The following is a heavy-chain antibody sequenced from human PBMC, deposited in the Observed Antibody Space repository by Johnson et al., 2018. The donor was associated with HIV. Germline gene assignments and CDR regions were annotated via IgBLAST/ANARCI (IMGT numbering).Heavy chain of an antibody. CDR2: MNADGKTT. CDR3: ARGGIAAKEPWRAFDI. J-gene: IGHJ3*02. Sequence: VQLVESGGGLVQPGGSLRLSCAASGFTFINYWMHWVRQAPGKGLVWVSRMNADGKTTTYADSVKGRFTISRDNVKNTLYLQMNSLRAEDTAVYYCARGGIAAKEPWRAFDIWGQGTMVTVSS. D-gene: IGHD6-13*01. CDR1: GFTFINYW. V-gene: IGHV3-74*01.